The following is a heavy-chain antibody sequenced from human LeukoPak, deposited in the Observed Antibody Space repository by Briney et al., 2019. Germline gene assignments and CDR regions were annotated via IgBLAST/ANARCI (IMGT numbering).Heavy chain of an antibody. Sequence: GGSLRLSCTASGFTFSRYAMYWVRQAPGEGLEWVSGIFGSGGSAHYADSVKGRFTISRDNSQNTVYLQMNSLRAEDTAVYYCGKTTTGYSSGRNPAWPVDYWGQGTLVTVSS. CDR1: GFTFSRYA. CDR2: IFGSGGSA. J-gene: IGHJ4*02. CDR3: GKTTTGYSSGRNPAWPVDY. V-gene: IGHV3-23*01. D-gene: IGHD6-19*01.